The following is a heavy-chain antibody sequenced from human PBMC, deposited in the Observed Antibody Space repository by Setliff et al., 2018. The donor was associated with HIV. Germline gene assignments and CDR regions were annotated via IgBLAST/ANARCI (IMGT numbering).Heavy chain of an antibody. CDR2: SHYSGST. V-gene: IGHV4-39*01. Sequence: SETLSLTCNVSGGSISSSSYYWGWIRQPPGKGLEWIGSSHYSGSTSYNPSLRSRVTISVDTSKNQFSLKLTSVTAADTAVYYCARPLTTSSNFWGDAFAIWGQGTVVTVSS. D-gene: IGHD3-3*01. CDR1: GGSISSSSYY. J-gene: IGHJ3*02. CDR3: ARPLTTSSNFWGDAFAI.